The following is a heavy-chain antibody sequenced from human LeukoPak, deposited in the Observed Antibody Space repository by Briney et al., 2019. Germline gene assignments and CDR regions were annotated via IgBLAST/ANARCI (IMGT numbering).Heavy chain of an antibody. CDR1: GGSFSGYY. CDR2: IYYSGST. D-gene: IGHD6-19*01. J-gene: IGHJ4*02. V-gene: IGHV4-34*01. CDR3: ARPLAVAALGAFDY. Sequence: SETLSLTCAVYGGSFSGYYWSWIRQPPGKGLEWIGSIYYSGSTYYNPSLKSRVTISVDTSKNQFSLKLSSVTAADTAVYYCARPLAVAALGAFDYWGQGTLVTVSS.